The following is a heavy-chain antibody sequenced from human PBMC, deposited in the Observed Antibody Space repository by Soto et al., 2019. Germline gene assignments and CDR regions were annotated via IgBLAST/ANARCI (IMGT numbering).Heavy chain of an antibody. J-gene: IGHJ6*02. CDR1: GGSISSGGYS. CDR3: ARVPDV. V-gene: IGHV4-30-2*01. CDR2: IYHSGST. Sequence: QLQLQESGSGLVKPSQTLSLTCAVSGGSISSGGYSWGWIRQPPGKGLEGIWYIYHSGSTYYNPSLNRRVTISVERSNNQFSLKLSSVPAADTAVYYCARVPDVWGQGTTVTVSS.